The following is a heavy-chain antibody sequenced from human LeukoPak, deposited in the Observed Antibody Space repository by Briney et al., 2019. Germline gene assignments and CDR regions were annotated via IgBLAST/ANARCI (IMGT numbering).Heavy chain of an antibody. D-gene: IGHD1-26*01. CDR1: GFTFSSYA. CDR2: ISYDGSNK. V-gene: IGHV3-30*04. J-gene: IGHJ4*02. Sequence: GGSLRLSCAASGFTFSSYAMHWVRQAPGKGLEWVAVISYDGSNKYYADSVKGRFTISRDNSKNTLYLQMNSLRAEDTAEYYCARSAVGTSCCTAVDYWGQGTLVTVSS. CDR3: ARSAVGTSCCTAVDY.